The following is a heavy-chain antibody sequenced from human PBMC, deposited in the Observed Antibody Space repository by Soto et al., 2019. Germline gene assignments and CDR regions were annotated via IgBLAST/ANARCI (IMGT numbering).Heavy chain of an antibody. V-gene: IGHV1-18*01. Sequence: ASVKVSCKASGYTFTSYGISWVRQAPGQGLEWMGWISAYNGNTNYAQKLQGRVTMTTDTSTSTAYMELRSLRSEDTAVDYCARGGYSYGYRNDAFDIWGQGTMVTVSS. D-gene: IGHD5-18*01. CDR3: ARGGYSYGYRNDAFDI. J-gene: IGHJ3*02. CDR1: GYTFTSYG. CDR2: ISAYNGNT.